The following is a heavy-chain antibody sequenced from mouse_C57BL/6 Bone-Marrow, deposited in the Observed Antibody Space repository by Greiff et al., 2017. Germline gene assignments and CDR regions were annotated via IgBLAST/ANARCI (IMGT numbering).Heavy chain of an antibody. V-gene: IGHV1-72*01. CDR1: GYTFTSYW. CDR2: IAPNSGGT. CDR3: ARSEYDPSMDY. D-gene: IGHD2-10*02. J-gene: IGHJ4*01. Sequence: QVQLQQPGAELVKPGASVKLSCKASGYTFTSYWMHWVKQRPGRGLEWIGRIAPNSGGTKYNEKFKSKATLTVDKPTSTAYMQLSSLTSEDSAVYYCARSEYDPSMDYWGQGTSVTVSS.